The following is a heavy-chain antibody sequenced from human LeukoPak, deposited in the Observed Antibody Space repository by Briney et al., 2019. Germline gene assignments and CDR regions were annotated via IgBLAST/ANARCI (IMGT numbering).Heavy chain of an antibody. D-gene: IGHD2-2*01. V-gene: IGHV5-51*01. CDR2: IDAGDTDT. CDR1: GYSFTSYW. CDR3: ARYLGVLASFDY. Sequence: GESLKISRKGSGYSFTSYWHGWVRPMPGEGLEWMGIIDAGDTDTRYSPSFQGQVAISADKSISTAYLQWSSLKGSDTAMYDCARYLGVLASFDYWGQGTLVTVSS. J-gene: IGHJ4*02.